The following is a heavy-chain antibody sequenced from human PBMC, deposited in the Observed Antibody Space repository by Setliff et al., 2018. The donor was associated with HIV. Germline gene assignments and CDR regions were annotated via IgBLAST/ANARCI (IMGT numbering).Heavy chain of an antibody. CDR3: ARAGGGATDQAFDI. Sequence: ASDTVPCKEFGYTFTSYFLHWVRQAPGQGLEWLGIIDPNGGATNNAQKLQGRLTVTTDTSTGTLYMELSNLRSDDSAVYYCARAGGGATDQAFDIWGQGTMVTVSS. J-gene: IGHJ3*02. CDR2: IDPNGGAT. CDR1: GYTFTSYF. D-gene: IGHD2-2*01. V-gene: IGHV1-46*01.